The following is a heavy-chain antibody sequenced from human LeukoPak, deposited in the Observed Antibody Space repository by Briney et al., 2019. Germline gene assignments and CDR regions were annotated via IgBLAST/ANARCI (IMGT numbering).Heavy chain of an antibody. CDR1: GFTFSDYE. V-gene: IGHV3-48*03. D-gene: IGHD2-15*01. Sequence: SGGSLRLSCAASGFTFSDYEMNWVRQAPGKGLEWVSYISSSGRGIYYADSVKVRFTISRDNAKNSLYLQMNSLRADDTAIYYCARGPRDPTEYCSRGTCSPTYDVWGQGTLVTVSS. CDR2: ISSSGRGI. J-gene: IGHJ4*02. CDR3: ARGPRDPTEYCSRGTCSPTYDV.